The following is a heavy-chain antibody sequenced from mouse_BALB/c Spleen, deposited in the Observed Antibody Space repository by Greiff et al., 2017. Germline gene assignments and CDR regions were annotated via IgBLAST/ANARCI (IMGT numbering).Heavy chain of an antibody. V-gene: IGHV2-9*02. CDR1: GFSLTSYG. D-gene: IGHD2-10*02. Sequence: VQRVESGPGLVAPSQSLSITCTVSGFSLTSYGVHWVRQPPGKGLEWLGVIWAGGSTNYNSALMSRLSISKDNSKSQVFLKMNSLQTDDTAMYYCARGGYGNGAYWGQGTLVTVSA. J-gene: IGHJ3*01. CDR2: IWAGGST. CDR3: ARGGYGNGAY.